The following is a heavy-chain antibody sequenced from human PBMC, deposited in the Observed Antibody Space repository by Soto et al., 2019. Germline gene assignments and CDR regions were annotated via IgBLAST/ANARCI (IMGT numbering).Heavy chain of an antibody. Sequence: ASVKVSCKAAGYTFTSNRIGWVRQAPGQGLEWMGWINVYNGNTKDAQQRKGRVTLTTDTSTRTAYMDLRSLRSDDTAVYYCARISSASSVWLPYYWGQGTLVTVSS. CDR3: ARISSASSVWLPYY. D-gene: IGHD2-2*01. CDR1: GYTFTSNR. V-gene: IGHV1-18*04. CDR2: INVYNGNT. J-gene: IGHJ4*02.